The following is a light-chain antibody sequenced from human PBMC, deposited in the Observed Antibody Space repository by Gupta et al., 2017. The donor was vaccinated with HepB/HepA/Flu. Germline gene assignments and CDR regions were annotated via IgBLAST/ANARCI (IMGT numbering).Light chain of an antibody. CDR3: AAWDTSRNAVV. CDR2: YND. Sequence: HSVLTQSTSISGTPGQRVTISCSGSSSNVGSNNVNWYQQLPGTAPKLLIYYNDERPSGVPDRIFGSKSGTSASLATSWLQSEDEADYYCAAWDTSRNAVVFGGGTKLTVL. V-gene: IGLV1-44*01. J-gene: IGLJ2*01. CDR1: SSNVGSNN.